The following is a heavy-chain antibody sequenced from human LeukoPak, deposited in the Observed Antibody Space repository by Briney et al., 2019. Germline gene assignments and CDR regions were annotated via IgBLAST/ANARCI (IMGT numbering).Heavy chain of an antibody. J-gene: IGHJ5*02. CDR1: GYTFTSYG. CDR2: IIPIFGTA. V-gene: IGHV1-69*06. D-gene: IGHD2-2*01. CDR3: ARGLGYCSSTSCYGFDP. Sequence: ASVKVSCKASGYTFTSYGISWVRQAPGQGLEWMGGIIPIFGTANYAQKFQGRVAITADKSTSTAYMELSSLRSEDTAVYYCARGLGYCSSTSCYGFDPWGQGTLVTVSS.